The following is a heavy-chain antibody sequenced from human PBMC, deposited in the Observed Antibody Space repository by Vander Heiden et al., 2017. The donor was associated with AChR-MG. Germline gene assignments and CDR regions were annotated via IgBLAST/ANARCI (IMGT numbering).Heavy chain of an antibody. CDR2: IYYSGST. D-gene: IGHD3-16*01. CDR3: ARHGGDY. CDR1: GGSIRSYY. V-gene: IGHV4-59*08. Sequence: QVQLQESGPGLVKPSETLSLTCTVSGGSIRSYYWSWIRQPPGKGLEWIGYIYYSGSTNDSPSLKSRVTISVDTSKNQCSLKLSSVTAADTAVYYCARHGGDYWGQGTLVTVSS. J-gene: IGHJ4*02.